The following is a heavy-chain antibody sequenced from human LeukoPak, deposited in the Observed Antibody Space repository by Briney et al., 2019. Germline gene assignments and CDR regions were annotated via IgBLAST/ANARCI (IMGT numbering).Heavy chain of an antibody. CDR3: ARDYSWIQLWSQTYFDY. J-gene: IGHJ4*02. CDR1: GFTFSSYW. Sequence: PGGSLRLSCAASGFTFSSYWMSWVRQAPGKGLEWVANIKQDGSEKYYVDSVKGRFTISRDNAKNSLYLQMNSLRAEDTAVYYCARDYSWIQLWSQTYFDYWGQGTLVTVSS. CDR2: IKQDGSEK. D-gene: IGHD5-18*01. V-gene: IGHV3-7*01.